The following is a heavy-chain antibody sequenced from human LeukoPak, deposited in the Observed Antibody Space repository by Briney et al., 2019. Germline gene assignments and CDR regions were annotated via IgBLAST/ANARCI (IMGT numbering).Heavy chain of an antibody. V-gene: IGHV1-18*01. D-gene: IGHD2-2*01. CDR1: GYTFTSYG. CDR2: ISAYNGNI. CDR3: ARASQVAVVVPAAIDGMDV. J-gene: IGHJ6*02. Sequence: ASVKVSCKASGYTFTSYGISWVRQAPGQGLEWMGWISAYNGNINYAQKLQGRVTMTTDTSTSTAYMELRSLRSDDTAVYYCARASQVAVVVPAAIDGMDVWGQGTTVTVSS.